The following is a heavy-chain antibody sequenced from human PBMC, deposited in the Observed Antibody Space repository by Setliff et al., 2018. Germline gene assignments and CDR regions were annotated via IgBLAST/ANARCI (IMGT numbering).Heavy chain of an antibody. D-gene: IGHD3-22*01. J-gene: IGHJ4*02. CDR1: GYTLTDLS. CDR2: FDPEDGET. CDR3: ATLAFTYYYDSSGYYPHDY. V-gene: IGHV1-24*01. Sequence: ASVKVSCKVSGYTLTDLSMHWVRQAPGKGLEWMGGFDPEDGETIYAQKFQGRVTMTEDTSTDTAYMELSSLRSEDTAVYYCATLAFTYYYDSSGYYPHDYWGQGTLVTVSS.